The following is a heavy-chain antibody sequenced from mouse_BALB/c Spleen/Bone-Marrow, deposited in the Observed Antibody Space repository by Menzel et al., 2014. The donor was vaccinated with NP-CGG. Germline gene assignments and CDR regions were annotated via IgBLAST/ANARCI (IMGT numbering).Heavy chain of an antibody. J-gene: IGHJ4*01. CDR2: IRSKANNHAT. CDR1: GFTFSDAW. Sequence: DVKLVESGGGLVQPGGSMKLSCAASGFTFSDAWMDWVRQSPEKGLEWVAEIRSKANNHATYYAESVKGRFTISRDDSXXXXXXXMNSLRAEDTGIYYCTRRGLHAMDYWGQGTSVTVSS. D-gene: IGHD6-1*01. V-gene: IGHV6-6*01. CDR3: TRRGLHAMDY.